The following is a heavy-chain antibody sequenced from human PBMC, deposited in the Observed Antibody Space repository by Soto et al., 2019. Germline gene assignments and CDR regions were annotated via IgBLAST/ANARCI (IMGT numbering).Heavy chain of an antibody. CDR3: AKDSQPDKSWAYDY. CDR2: IYSGGTA. CDR1: GFIFSEYT. D-gene: IGHD2-2*01. Sequence: EVKFLESGGGLVQPGGSLRLSCKTSGFIFSEYTMSWVRQAPGKGMEWVAAIYSGGTAFYADSVRGLFTISRDSSATTGDLQRNSLRVEDSAIYYCAKDSQPDKSWAYDYWGLGTLVTVSS. J-gene: IGHJ4*02. V-gene: IGHV3-23*01.